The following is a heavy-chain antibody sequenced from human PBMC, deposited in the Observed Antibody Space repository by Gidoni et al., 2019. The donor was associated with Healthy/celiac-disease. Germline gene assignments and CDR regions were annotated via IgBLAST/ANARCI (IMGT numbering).Heavy chain of an antibody. J-gene: IGHJ3*02. CDR3: ARDLRWPQSAEGAFDI. CDR2: ISSSSSYL. Sequence: EVQLVESGGGLVKPGVSLRLSCAASGFTFSSYSINWVRQAPGKGLEWVSSISSSSSYLYYADSVKGRFTISRDNAKNSLYLQMNSLRAEDTAVYYCARDLRWPQSAEGAFDIWGQGTMVTVSS. CDR1: GFTFSSYS. V-gene: IGHV3-21*01.